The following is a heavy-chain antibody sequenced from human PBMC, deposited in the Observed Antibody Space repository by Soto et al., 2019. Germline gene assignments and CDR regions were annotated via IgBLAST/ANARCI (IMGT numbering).Heavy chain of an antibody. CDR3: ARDLGRIAAAGSTDY. D-gene: IGHD6-13*01. Sequence: ASVKVSCKASGYTFTSYGISWVRQAPGQGLEWMGWISAYNGNTNYAQKLQGRVTMTTDTSTSTAYMELRSLRSDDTAVYYCARDLGRIAAAGSTDYWGQGTLVTVSS. CDR1: GYTFTSYG. J-gene: IGHJ4*02. V-gene: IGHV1-18*01. CDR2: ISAYNGNT.